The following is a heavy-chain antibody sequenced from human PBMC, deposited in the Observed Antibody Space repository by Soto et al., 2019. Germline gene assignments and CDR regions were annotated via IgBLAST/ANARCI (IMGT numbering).Heavy chain of an antibody. V-gene: IGHV1-69*12. CDR3: ARDWGRSSFKSYYYGMDV. CDR1: GGTFSSYA. J-gene: IGHJ6*02. CDR2: IIPIFGTA. D-gene: IGHD3-16*01. Sequence: QVQLVQSGAEVKKPGSSVKVSCKASGGTFSSYAISWVRQAPGQGLEWMGGIIPIFGTANYAQKFQGRVTITADESTSTAYMELSSLRSEDTAVYYCARDWGRSSFKSYYYGMDVWGQGTTVTVSS.